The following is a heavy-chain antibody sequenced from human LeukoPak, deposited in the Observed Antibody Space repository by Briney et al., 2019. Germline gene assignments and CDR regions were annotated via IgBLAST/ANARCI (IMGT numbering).Heavy chain of an antibody. CDR3: AIRPKGIAYCGGDCQGAFDY. J-gene: IGHJ4*02. CDR2: INPSGDFR. CDR1: GYTFGTHW. Sequence: GASVKVSCKASGYTFGTHWMHWVRQAPGQGLEWMGIINPSGDFRSYAQKFQGRITVTRDMSTRTVYMKLSDLRPEDTAVYYCAIRPKGIAYCGGDCQGAFDYWGQGTLVTVSS. D-gene: IGHD2-21*02. V-gene: IGHV1-46*01.